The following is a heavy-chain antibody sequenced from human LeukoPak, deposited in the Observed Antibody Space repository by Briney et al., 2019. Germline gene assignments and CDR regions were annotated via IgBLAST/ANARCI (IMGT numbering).Heavy chain of an antibody. V-gene: IGHV3-30*03. CDR3: ARDGNPPYSGSYGEHFDY. CDR1: GFIFNNYG. D-gene: IGHD1-26*01. Sequence: PGGSLRLSCAASGFIFNNYGLIWVRQAPGKGLEWVAVISYDGSNKYYADSVKGRFTISRDNSKNTLYLQMNSLRAEDTAVYYCARDGNPPYSGSYGEHFDYWGQGTLVTVSS. CDR2: ISYDGSNK. J-gene: IGHJ4*02.